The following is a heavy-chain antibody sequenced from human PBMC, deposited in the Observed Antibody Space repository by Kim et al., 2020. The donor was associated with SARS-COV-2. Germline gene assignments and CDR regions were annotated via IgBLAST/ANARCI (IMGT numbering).Heavy chain of an antibody. Sequence: GGSLRLSCAASGFTFSSYGMYWVRQAPGKGLELVAAISYDGSNKDHADSVKGRFTISRDKSKNTLYLQMNSLRAEDTAVYYCAKDYCSGYFDYWGQGIPVTVSS. V-gene: IGHV3-30*18. J-gene: IGHJ4*02. CDR2: ISYDGSNK. CDR3: AKDYCSGYFDY. CDR1: GFTFSSYG. D-gene: IGHD2-15*01.